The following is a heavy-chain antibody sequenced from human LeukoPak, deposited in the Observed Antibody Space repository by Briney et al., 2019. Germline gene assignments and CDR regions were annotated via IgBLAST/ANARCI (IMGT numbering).Heavy chain of an antibody. CDR1: GFIFSSFA. D-gene: IGHD3-22*01. CDR3: AKDFYESSGYSFDY. J-gene: IGHJ4*01. CDR2: ISASGGNT. Sequence: PGGSLRLSCAASGFIFSSFAMNWVRQAPGKGLEWVSGISASGGNTNYADSVKGRFTISRDNSQNTLYLQMDSLRAEDTAIYYCAKDFYESSGYSFDYWATELWSPSPQ. V-gene: IGHV3-23*01.